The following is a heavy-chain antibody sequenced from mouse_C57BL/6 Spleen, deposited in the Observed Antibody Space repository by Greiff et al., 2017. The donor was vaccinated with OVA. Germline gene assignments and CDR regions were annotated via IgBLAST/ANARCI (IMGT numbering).Heavy chain of an antibody. Sequence: EVQLQQSGTVLARPGASVKMSCKTSGYTFTSYWMHWVKQRPGQGLEWIGAIYPGNSDTSYNQKFKGKAKLTAVTSASTAYRELSSLTNEDSAVYYCTREDDYYGSTYWYFDVWGTGTTVTVSS. D-gene: IGHD1-1*01. J-gene: IGHJ1*03. CDR1: GYTFTSYW. CDR2: IYPGNSDT. CDR3: TREDDYYGSTYWYFDV. V-gene: IGHV1-5*01.